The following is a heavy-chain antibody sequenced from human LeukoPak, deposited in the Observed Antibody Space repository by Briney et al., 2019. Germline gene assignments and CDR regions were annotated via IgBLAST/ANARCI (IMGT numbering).Heavy chain of an antibody. D-gene: IGHD5-24*01. V-gene: IGHV3-23*01. J-gene: IGHJ5*02. CDR1: GFTFSSYG. CDR3: AKGTSVEA. CDR2: ITNTGGST. Sequence: LPGGSLRLSCAASGFTFSSYGMSWVRQAPGKGLEWVSGITNTGGSTSYADSVKGRFTISRDNPKNMFYLQMNSLRAEDTAVYYCAKGTSVEAWGQGTLVTVSS.